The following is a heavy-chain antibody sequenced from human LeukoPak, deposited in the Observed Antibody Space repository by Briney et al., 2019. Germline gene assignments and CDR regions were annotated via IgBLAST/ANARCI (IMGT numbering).Heavy chain of an antibody. CDR3: ARGSNSSLSGFWFDY. D-gene: IGHD6-13*01. CDR2: INHSGST. J-gene: IGHJ4*02. Sequence: SETLSLTCAVYGGSFSGYYWSWIRQPPGKGLEWIGEINHSGSTNYNPSLKSRVTISVDTSKNQFSLKLSSVTAADTAVYYCARGSNSSLSGFWFDYWGQGTLVTVSS. V-gene: IGHV4-34*01. CDR1: GGSFSGYY.